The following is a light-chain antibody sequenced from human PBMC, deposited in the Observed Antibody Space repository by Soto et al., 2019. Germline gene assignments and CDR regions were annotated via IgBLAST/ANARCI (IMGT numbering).Light chain of an antibody. V-gene: IGKV4-1*01. Sequence: DIVMTQSPDSLAVSLGERATINCKSSQSVLYSSNNKNYLAWYQQKPGQPPKLLIYWASTRESGVPDRFSGSGSGTDFTLTISSLQPEDVATYFCQKFNTAPLTFGQGTRLEIK. CDR2: WAS. CDR3: QKFNTAPLT. J-gene: IGKJ5*01. CDR1: QSVLYSSNNKNY.